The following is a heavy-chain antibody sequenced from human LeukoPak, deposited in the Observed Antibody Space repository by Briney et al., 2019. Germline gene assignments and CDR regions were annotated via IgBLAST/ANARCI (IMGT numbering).Heavy chain of an antibody. CDR2: ISGSGGST. D-gene: IGHD6-13*01. Sequence: PGGSLRLSCAASGFTFSSYAMSWVRQAPGKGLEWVSAISGSGGSTYYADSVKGRFTISRDNSKNTLYLQMNSLRAEDTAVYYCAKDQQSYSSSWYNPLDYWGQGTLVTVSS. J-gene: IGHJ4*02. CDR3: AKDQQSYSSSWYNPLDY. CDR1: GFTFSSYA. V-gene: IGHV3-23*01.